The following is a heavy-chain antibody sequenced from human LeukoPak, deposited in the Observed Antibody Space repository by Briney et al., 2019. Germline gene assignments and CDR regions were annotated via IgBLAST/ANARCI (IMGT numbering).Heavy chain of an antibody. CDR2: ISGSGGST. CDR1: GFTFSSYA. D-gene: IGHD2-21*01. Sequence: GGSLRLSCAASGFTFSSYAMSWVRQAPGKGLEWVSAISGSGGSTYYADSVKGRFTISRDNSKNTLNLQMNSLRAEDTAVYYCAKGIGRDYAFDIWGQGTMVTVSS. J-gene: IGHJ3*02. CDR3: AKGIGRDYAFDI. V-gene: IGHV3-23*01.